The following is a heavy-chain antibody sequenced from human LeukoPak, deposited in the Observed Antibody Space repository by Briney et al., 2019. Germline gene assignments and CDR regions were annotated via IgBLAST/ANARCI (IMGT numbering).Heavy chain of an antibody. CDR2: INTNTGNP. CDR3: ARADICGGDCYSCYYGMDV. J-gene: IGHJ6*02. V-gene: IGHV7-4-1*02. CDR1: GYTFTSYA. D-gene: IGHD2-21*02. Sequence: ASVKVSCKASGYTFTSYAMNWVRQAPGQGLEWMGWINTNTGNPKYAQGFTGRFVFSLDTSVSTAYLQISSLKAEDTDVYYCARADICGGDCYSCYYGMDVWGQGTTVTVSS.